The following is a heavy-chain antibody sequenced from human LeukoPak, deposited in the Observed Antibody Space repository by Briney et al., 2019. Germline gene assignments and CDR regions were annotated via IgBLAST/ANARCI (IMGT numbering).Heavy chain of an antibody. CDR2: IYYSGST. CDR1: GGSITNYY. D-gene: IGHD6-13*01. CDR3: ASRGARYSSSWYRRGDAFDI. V-gene: IGHV4-59*01. J-gene: IGHJ3*02. Sequence: PSETLSLTCTVSGGSITNYYWTWIRQPPGKGLEWIGYIYYSGSTNYNPSLKSRVTISVDTSKNQFSLKLSSVTAADTAVYYCASRGARYSSSWYRRGDAFDIWGQGTMVTVSS.